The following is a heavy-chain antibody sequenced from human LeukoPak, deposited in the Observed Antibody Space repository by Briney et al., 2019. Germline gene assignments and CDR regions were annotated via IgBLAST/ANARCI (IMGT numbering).Heavy chain of an antibody. V-gene: IGHV4-59*01. Sequence: PSETLSLTCTVSGGSISSYYWSWVRQPPGKGLEWIGYIYYTGSTNYNPSLKSQVTISIDTSKNQFSLKLSSVTAADTAVYYCAGVPTTDPNGYYYYYYYMDVWGKGTTVTVSS. CDR3: AGVPTTDPNGYYYYYYYMDV. CDR2: IYYTGST. CDR1: GGSISSYY. J-gene: IGHJ6*03. D-gene: IGHD4-11*01.